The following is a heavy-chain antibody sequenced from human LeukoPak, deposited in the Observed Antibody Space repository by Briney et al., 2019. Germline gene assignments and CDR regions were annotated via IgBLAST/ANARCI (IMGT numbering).Heavy chain of an antibody. D-gene: IGHD3-22*01. J-gene: IGHJ4*02. V-gene: IGHV1-18*01. CDR1: VYTFTIYG. CDR2: LSAYNGNT. CDR3: ARDFGQYYYDSSGYFPGY. Sequence: ASVKLSCRASVYTFTIYGISCVPRAPGQGLEWMGWLSAYNGNTNYEQKLQGRVTMPTDTATSTAYMELRSLRSGETGVYYCARDFGQYYYDSSGYFPGYWGQGTLVTVSS.